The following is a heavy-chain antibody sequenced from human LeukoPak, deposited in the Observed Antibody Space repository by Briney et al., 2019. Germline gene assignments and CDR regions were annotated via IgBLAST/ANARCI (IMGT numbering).Heavy chain of an antibody. D-gene: IGHD2-2*01. J-gene: IGHJ4*02. CDR3: ARKYCSSTSCYHQVDY. Sequence: GASVKVSCKASGYTFTSYGISWVRQAPGQGLEWMGWISAYNGNTNYAQKLQGRVTMTTDTSTSTAYMELRSLRSDDTAVYYCARKYCSSTSCYHQVDYWGQGTLVTVSS. CDR2: ISAYNGNT. V-gene: IGHV1-18*01. CDR1: GYTFTSYG.